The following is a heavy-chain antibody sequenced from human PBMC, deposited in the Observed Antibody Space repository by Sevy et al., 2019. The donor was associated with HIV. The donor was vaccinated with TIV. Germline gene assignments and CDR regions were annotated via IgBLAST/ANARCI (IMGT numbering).Heavy chain of an antibody. CDR3: ARNPGYCSGVTCYWYFDL. CDR2: ISGSGGST. V-gene: IGHV3-23*01. Sequence: GGSLRLSCAASGFTFSNYAMSWVRQAPGKGLEWVSGISGSGGSTYYADSVKGRFTISRDNSKNTLYLQMSSLRAEDTAVYYCARNPGYCSGVTCYWYFDLWGRDTLVTVSS. J-gene: IGHJ2*01. CDR1: GFTFSNYA. D-gene: IGHD2-15*01.